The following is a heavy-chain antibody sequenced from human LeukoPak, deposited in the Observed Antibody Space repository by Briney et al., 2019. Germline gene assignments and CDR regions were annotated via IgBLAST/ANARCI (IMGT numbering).Heavy chain of an antibody. V-gene: IGHV4-59*01. J-gene: IGHJ3*02. Sequence: PSETLSLTCTVSGGSISSYYWIWIRQPPGKGLEWVGYIYYSGSTNYNPSLKSRVTISVDTSKNQFSLKLRYVTAADTAVYYCARDTRDAFDIWGQGTMVTVSS. CDR3: ARDTRDAFDI. CDR1: GGSISSYY. CDR2: IYYSGST.